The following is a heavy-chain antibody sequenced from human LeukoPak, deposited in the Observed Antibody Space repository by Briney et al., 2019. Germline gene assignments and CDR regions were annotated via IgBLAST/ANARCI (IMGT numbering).Heavy chain of an antibody. J-gene: IGHJ5*02. CDR1: GGSFSGYY. V-gene: IGHV4-34*01. CDR2: INHSGSA. D-gene: IGHD6-19*01. CDR3: ARSAGYSSA. Sequence: SETLSLTCAVYGGSFSGYYWSWIRQPPGKGLEWIGEINHSGSANYNSSLKSRVTLSIDTSKNQFSLILSSVTAADTAVYYCARSAGYSSAWGQGTRVTVSS.